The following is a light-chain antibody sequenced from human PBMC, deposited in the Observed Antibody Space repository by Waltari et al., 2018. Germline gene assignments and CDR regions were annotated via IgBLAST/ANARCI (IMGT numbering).Light chain of an antibody. CDR3: QQYNNYPWT. V-gene: IGKV1-5*03. J-gene: IGKJ1*01. CDR1: QSFSTW. CDR2: KAS. Sequence: DIKMTQSPSTLSASVGNRVTITFRASQSFSTWLACEQHKPGKPPSLLIYKASTLDSGVPSRFSGSGSGSEFTLTITSLQPDDFATYFCQQYNNYPWTFGQGTKVEIK.